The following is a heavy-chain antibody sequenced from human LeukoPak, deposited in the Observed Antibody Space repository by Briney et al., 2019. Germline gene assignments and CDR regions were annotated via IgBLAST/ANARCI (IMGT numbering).Heavy chain of an antibody. J-gene: IGHJ4*02. Sequence: PGGSLRLSCAASGFTLSNYPMSWVRQAPGKGLEWVSGISGSSGITYYADSVKGRFTISRDNSKNTLYLQMNSLRAEDTAIYYCAKHPVVAATVDYWGQGTLVTVSS. CDR1: GFTLSNYP. V-gene: IGHV3-23*01. D-gene: IGHD2-15*01. CDR3: AKHPVVAATVDY. CDR2: ISGSSGIT.